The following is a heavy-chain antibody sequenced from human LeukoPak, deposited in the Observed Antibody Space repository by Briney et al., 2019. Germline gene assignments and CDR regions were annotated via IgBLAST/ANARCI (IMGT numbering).Heavy chain of an antibody. CDR1: GGSISSGDNY. Sequence: SETLSLTCTVSGGSISSGDNYWSWIRQHPGKGLEWIGYIYYRGSTYYNPSLKSRVSVSVDTSKNQFSLKLSSVTDADTAVYYCARANMVRGIKKHFDCWGQGSLVTVSS. J-gene: IGHJ4*02. V-gene: IGHV4-31*03. D-gene: IGHD3-10*01. CDR2: IYYRGST. CDR3: ARANMVRGIKKHFDC.